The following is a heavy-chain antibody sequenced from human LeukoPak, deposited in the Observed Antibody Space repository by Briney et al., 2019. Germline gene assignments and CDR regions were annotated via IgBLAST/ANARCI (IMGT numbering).Heavy chain of an antibody. V-gene: IGHV3-33*01. Sequence: GGSLRLSCTASGFTFSSYGMHWARQAPGKGLEWVAVIWYDGSNTYYADSVKGRFTISRDNFRNTVYLQMNSLRAEDTAVYYCARDQGGNHYYYGMDVWGQGTTVTVSS. D-gene: IGHD1-14*01. CDR3: ARDQGGNHYYYGMDV. CDR1: GFTFSSYG. J-gene: IGHJ6*02. CDR2: IWYDGSNT.